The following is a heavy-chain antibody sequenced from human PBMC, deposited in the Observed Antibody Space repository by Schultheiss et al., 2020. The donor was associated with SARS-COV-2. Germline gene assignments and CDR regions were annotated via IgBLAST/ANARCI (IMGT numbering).Heavy chain of an antibody. CDR3: ARGVSSGYYYYYYYYYMDV. Sequence: SETLSLTCAVSGGSISRGDCSWSWIRQPPGKGLEWIGYISHIGSTYYNPSLKSRVTLVVDRSKNQFSLQLNSVTPEDTAVYYCARGVSSGYYYYYYYYYMDVWGKGTTVTVSS. CDR2: ISHIGST. V-gene: IGHV4-30-2*01. D-gene: IGHD3-22*01. J-gene: IGHJ6*03. CDR1: GGSISRGDCS.